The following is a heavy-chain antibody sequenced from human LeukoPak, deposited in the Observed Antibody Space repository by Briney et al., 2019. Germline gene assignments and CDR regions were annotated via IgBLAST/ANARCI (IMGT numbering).Heavy chain of an antibody. D-gene: IGHD4-17*01. CDR3: ATYSGDYGDHGVLDAFDI. J-gene: IGHJ3*02. V-gene: IGHV4-59*01. CDR1: GGSISSYY. CDR2: IYYSGST. Sequence: SETLSLTCTVSGGSISSYYWSWIRQPPGKGLEWIGYIYYSGSTNYNPSLKSRVTISVDTSKNQFSLKLSSVTAADTAVYYCATYSGDYGDHGVLDAFDIWGQGTMVTVSS.